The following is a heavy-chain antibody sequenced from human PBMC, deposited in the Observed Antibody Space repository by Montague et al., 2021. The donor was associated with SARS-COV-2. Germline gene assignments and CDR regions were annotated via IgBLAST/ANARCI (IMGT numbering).Heavy chain of an antibody. V-gene: IGHV4-39*01. CDR3: ARKKSRGFTFFGVVTASYCFDY. CDR2: IYYSGST. CDR1: GGSISSSSYF. D-gene: IGHD3-3*01. J-gene: IGHJ4*02. Sequence: SETLSLTCTVSGGSISSSSYFWGWIRQPPGKGLEWVGSIYYSGSTYYNPSLKSRVTISVDTSKNQFSLKLSSVTAADTAVFYCARKKSRGFTFFGVVTASYCFDYWGQGTLVTVSS.